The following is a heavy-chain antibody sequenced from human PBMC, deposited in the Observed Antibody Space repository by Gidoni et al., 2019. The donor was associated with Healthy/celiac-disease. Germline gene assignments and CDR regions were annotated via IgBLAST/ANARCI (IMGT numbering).Heavy chain of an antibody. Sequence: EVQLVESGGGLVKPGGSLRLSCAASGFTFSSYSMNWVRQAPGKGLEWVSSISSSSSYIYDADSVKGRFTISRDNAKNSLYLQMNSLRAEDTAVYYCARDPTIFGVVITQYYYYGMDVWGQGTTVTVSS. D-gene: IGHD3-3*01. CDR1: GFTFSSYS. V-gene: IGHV3-21*01. CDR2: ISSSSSYI. J-gene: IGHJ6*02. CDR3: ARDPTIFGVVITQYYYYGMDV.